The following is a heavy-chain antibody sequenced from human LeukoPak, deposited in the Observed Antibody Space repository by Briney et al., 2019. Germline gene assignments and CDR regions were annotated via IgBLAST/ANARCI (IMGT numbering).Heavy chain of an antibody. V-gene: IGHV3-21*04. Sequence: AGGSLRLSCAASGFTFSSYTMDWVRQAPGKGLEWVSSISSSSDYIFYADSVKGRFTISRDNSKNMLSLQMNNLRAEETAVYYCVRKSLGFCSGGSCHFDYWGQGALVTVSS. CDR1: GFTFSSYT. D-gene: IGHD2-15*01. J-gene: IGHJ4*02. CDR2: ISSSSDYI. CDR3: VRKSLGFCSGGSCHFDY.